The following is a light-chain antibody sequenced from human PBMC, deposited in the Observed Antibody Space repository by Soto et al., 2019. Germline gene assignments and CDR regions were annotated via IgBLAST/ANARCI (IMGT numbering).Light chain of an antibody. CDR3: CSYVDTDTWV. CDR1: SSDLGLYDY. Sequence: QSALTQPASVSGSPGQSITISCTGTSSDLGLYDYVSWYQQYPDEAPKLMIYAVSYRPSGVSNRFSGSKSGNTASLTISGLQAEDEADYYCCSYVDTDTWVFGGGTKLTVL. V-gene: IGLV2-14*01. CDR2: AVS. J-gene: IGLJ3*02.